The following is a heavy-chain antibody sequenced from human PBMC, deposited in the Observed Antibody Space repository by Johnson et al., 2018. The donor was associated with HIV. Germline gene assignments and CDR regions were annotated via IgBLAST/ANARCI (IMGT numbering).Heavy chain of an antibody. J-gene: IGHJ3*02. V-gene: IGHV3-23*04. D-gene: IGHD4-11*01. CDR2: ISYSGSST. CDR1: GFTFSSYA. Sequence: VQLVESGGGLVQPGGSLRLSCAASGFTFSSYAMSWVRQAPGKGLEWVSAISYSGSSTYYADSVKGRFTISRDNSKNTMYLQMNSLRDADTAVYYCARGLGWDTNLAFDIWGQGTMVTVSS. CDR3: ARGLGWDTNLAFDI.